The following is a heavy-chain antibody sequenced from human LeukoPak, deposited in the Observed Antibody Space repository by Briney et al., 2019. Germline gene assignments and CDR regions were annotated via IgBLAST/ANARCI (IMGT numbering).Heavy chain of an antibody. CDR2: IYTSGST. D-gene: IGHD3-3*01. CDR1: GGSISSYY. Sequence: PSETLSLACTDSGGSISSYYWSWIRQPAGKGLEWIGRIYTSGSTNYNPSLKSRVTMSVDTSKNQLSLKLSSVTAADTAVYYCAREREYDFWSGLFDYWGQGTLVTVSS. J-gene: IGHJ4*02. CDR3: AREREYDFWSGLFDY. V-gene: IGHV4-4*07.